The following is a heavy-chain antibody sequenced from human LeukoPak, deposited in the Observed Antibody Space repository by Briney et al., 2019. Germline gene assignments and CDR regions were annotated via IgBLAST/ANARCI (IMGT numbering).Heavy chain of an antibody. CDR3: AGAEPRGIIWHPY. Sequence: NPSETLSLTCAVYGGTFSGYYWSWIRQPPGQGLEWIGEVNHSGSTNYNPSLMSRVTISADTSKNQFSLKLSSVTAADTAVYYCAGAEPRGIIWHPYWGQGTLVTVSS. CDR2: VNHSGST. CDR1: GGTFSGYY. V-gene: IGHV4-34*08. J-gene: IGHJ4*02.